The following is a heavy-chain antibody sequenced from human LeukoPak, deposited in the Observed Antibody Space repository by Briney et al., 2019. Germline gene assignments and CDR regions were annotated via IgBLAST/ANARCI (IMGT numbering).Heavy chain of an antibody. CDR1: GFTFSNYG. J-gene: IGHJ6*03. D-gene: IGHD5-18*01. CDR2: ISYGGSSE. Sequence: PGGSLRLSCAASGFTFSNYGMHWVRQAPGKGLEWVAVISYGGSSEYYADSVRGRFTTSRDNSKNTLYLQMNSLRAEDTAVYYCAREGSYDPWEYYYYYVDVWGKGTTVIVSS. V-gene: IGHV3-30*03. CDR3: AREGSYDPWEYYYYYVDV.